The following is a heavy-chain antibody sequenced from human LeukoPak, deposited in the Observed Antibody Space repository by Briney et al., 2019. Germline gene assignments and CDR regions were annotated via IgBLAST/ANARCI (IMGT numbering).Heavy chain of an antibody. J-gene: IGHJ6*02. CDR1: GGTFSSYA. CDR2: IIPIFGTA. V-gene: IGHV1-69*13. Sequence: GASVKVSCKASGGTFSSYAISWVRQAPGQGLEWMGGIIPIFGTANYAQKFQGRVTITADESTSTAYMELSSLRSEDTAVYYCARTLVVVPAAIRAYYYYGMDVWGQGTTVTVSS. CDR3: ARTLVVVPAAIRAYYYYGMDV. D-gene: IGHD2-2*02.